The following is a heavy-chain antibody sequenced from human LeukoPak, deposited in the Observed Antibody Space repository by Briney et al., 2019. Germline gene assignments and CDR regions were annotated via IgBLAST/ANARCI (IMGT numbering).Heavy chain of an antibody. CDR3: ARDRSAVAGGYYFDY. V-gene: IGHV3-48*01. CDR2: ISSSSSTI. J-gene: IGHJ4*02. D-gene: IGHD6-19*01. CDR1: GFTFSSYS. Sequence: GGSLRLSCAASGFTFSSYSMNWVRQAPGKGLEWVSYISSSSSTIYYADPVKGRFTISRDNAKNSLYLQMNSLRAEDTAVYYCARDRSAVAGGYYFDYWGQGTLVTVSS.